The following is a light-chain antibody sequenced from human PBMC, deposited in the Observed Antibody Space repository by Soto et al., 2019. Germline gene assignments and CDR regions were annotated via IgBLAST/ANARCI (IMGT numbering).Light chain of an antibody. J-gene: IGKJ1*01. CDR2: AAS. CDR3: QQANSFPRT. V-gene: IGKV1D-12*01. Sequence: DIQMTQSPSSVSASVGDRVTITCRASQAISTWLAWYQQKPGKAPKLLIYAASNLQTGVPSRFSVSGSGTDFTLTISCLQPEDFATYYCQQANSFPRTFGQGTKVEIK. CDR1: QAISTW.